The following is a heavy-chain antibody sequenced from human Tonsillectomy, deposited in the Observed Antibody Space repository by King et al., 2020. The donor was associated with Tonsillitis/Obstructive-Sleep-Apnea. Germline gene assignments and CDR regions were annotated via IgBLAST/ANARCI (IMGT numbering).Heavy chain of an antibody. CDR1: GFTFSSND. CDR3: AKGEPRYCTNTSCHPHPEFDP. CDR2: ISYDGNKK. V-gene: IGHV3-30*18. J-gene: IGHJ5*02. D-gene: IGHD2-2*01. Sequence: VQLVESGGGVVQPGRSLRLSCAASGFTFSSNDMHWVRQAPGKGLEWVAVISYDGNKKYYADSVKGRFTISRDNSKNTLFLQMNSLGAEDTAVYYCAKGEPRYCTNTSCHPHPEFDPWGQGTLVTVSS.